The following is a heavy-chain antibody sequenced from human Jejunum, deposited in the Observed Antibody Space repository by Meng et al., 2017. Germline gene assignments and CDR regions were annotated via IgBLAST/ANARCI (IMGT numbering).Heavy chain of an antibody. Sequence: QVQLVQSGAEVKKPGASVKVSCKASGYTFTDYLIHWVRQAPGQGLEWMGRIKPNSGDTNFAQKFQGRVTMTRDTPASTSYMELRSLRSEDTAVYYCARERELGVAAYFDFWGQGTLVTVSS. CDR3: ARERELGVAAYFDF. CDR1: GYTFTDYL. D-gene: IGHD1-7*01. V-gene: IGHV1-2*06. CDR2: IKPNSGDT. J-gene: IGHJ4*02.